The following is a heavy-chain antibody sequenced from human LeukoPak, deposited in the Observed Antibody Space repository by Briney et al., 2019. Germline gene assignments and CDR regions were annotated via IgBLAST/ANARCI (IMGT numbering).Heavy chain of an antibody. CDR2: VYYIGST. CDR3: ARTSIVGATSTDY. Sequence: SETLSLTCTVSGGSISGYHWAWIRQPPGKGLEWIGYVYYIGSTKYNPSLKSRVTISVDTSKNQFSLKLSSVTAADTAVYYCARTSIVGATSTDYWGQGTLVTVSS. D-gene: IGHD1-26*01. J-gene: IGHJ4*02. V-gene: IGHV4-59*08. CDR1: GGSISGYH.